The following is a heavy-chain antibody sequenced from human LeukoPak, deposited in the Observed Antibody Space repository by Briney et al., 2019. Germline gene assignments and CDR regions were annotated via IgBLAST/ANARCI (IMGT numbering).Heavy chain of an antibody. J-gene: IGHJ4*02. CDR3: ARQWRYYDSSGYSRIPDY. V-gene: IGHV1-18*01. Sequence: ASVKVSCKASGYTFTSYGISWVRQAPGQGLEWMGWISAYNGNTNYAQKLQGRVTMTTDTSTSTAYMELRSLRSDDTAVYYCARQWRYYDSSGYSRIPDYWGQGTLVTVSS. CDR1: GYTFTSYG. D-gene: IGHD3-22*01. CDR2: ISAYNGNT.